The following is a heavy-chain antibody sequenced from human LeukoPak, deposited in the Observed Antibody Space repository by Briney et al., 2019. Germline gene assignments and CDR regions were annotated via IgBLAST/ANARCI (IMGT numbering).Heavy chain of an antibody. D-gene: IGHD2-15*01. Sequence: GGSLRLSCAASGFTFSRYWMSWVRQAPGKGLEWVANIKQDGSEKYYVDSVKGRFTISRDNAKNSVYLQMNSLRAEDTAVYYCARYHCSGGSCYLFGFDCWGQGTLVTVSS. CDR2: IKQDGSEK. CDR3: ARYHCSGGSCYLFGFDC. V-gene: IGHV3-7*01. CDR1: GFTFSRYW. J-gene: IGHJ4*02.